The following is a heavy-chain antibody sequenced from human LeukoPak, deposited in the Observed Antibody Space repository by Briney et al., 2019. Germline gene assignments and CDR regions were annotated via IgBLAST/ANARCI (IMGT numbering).Heavy chain of an antibody. Sequence: GASVKVSCEASGYSFTGYYMHWVRQAPGQGLEWMGWINPDSGVTRYAQDFQGRVTMTRDTSISTAYMGLSRLRSDDTAVYYCAREGCGGGSCFSTIGWFDPWGQGALVTVSS. J-gene: IGHJ5*02. CDR2: INPDSGVT. CDR1: GYSFTGYY. CDR3: AREGCGGGSCFSTIGWFDP. V-gene: IGHV1-2*02. D-gene: IGHD2-15*01.